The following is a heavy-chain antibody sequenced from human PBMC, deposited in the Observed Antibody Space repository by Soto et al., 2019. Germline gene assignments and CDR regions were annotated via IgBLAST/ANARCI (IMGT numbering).Heavy chain of an antibody. CDR1: GFPFSTYW. Sequence: EVQLLGSGGGLVQPGGSLRLSCVGSGFPFSTYWMNWVRQAPGKGLEWVANINPDGNVGTYVDSVRGRFTTSRDNAKNSLYLQMNSLRAVDTAVYFCAGWGGHDYNYWGQGIMVTVSS. V-gene: IGHV3-7*03. J-gene: IGHJ4*02. CDR3: AGWGGHDYNY. D-gene: IGHD4-4*01. CDR2: INPDGNVG.